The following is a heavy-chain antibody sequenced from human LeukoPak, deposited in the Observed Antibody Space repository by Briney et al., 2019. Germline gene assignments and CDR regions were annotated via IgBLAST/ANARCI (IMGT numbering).Heavy chain of an antibody. CDR1: GFNFDDYA. CDR2: ITWDGGTT. Sequence: PGGSLRLSCAASGFNFDDYAMHWVRQAPGKGLEWVSLITWDGGTTYYVDSVEGRFTISRDNSKNSLYLQMNSLRVEDTALYYCAKARGEAGTIDYWGQGTLVTVSS. D-gene: IGHD6-19*01. CDR3: AKARGEAGTIDY. V-gene: IGHV3-43D*03. J-gene: IGHJ4*02.